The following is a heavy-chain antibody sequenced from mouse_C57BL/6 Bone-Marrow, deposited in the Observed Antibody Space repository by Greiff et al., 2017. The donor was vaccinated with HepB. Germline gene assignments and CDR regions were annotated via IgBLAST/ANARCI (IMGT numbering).Heavy chain of an antibody. D-gene: IGHD1-1*01. Sequence: EVKLVESGPELVKPGASVKMSCKASGYTFTDYNMHWVKQSHGKSLEWIGYINPNNGGTSYNQKFKGKATLTVNKSSSTAYMELRSLTSEDSAVYYCARNSITTVVAHWYFDVWGTGTTVTVSS. CDR2: INPNNGGT. CDR3: ARNSITTVVAHWYFDV. J-gene: IGHJ1*03. V-gene: IGHV1-22*01. CDR1: GYTFTDYN.